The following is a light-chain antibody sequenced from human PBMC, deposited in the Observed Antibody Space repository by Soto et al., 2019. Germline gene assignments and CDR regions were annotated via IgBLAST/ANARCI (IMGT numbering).Light chain of an antibody. Sequence: QSVLTQPPSVSAAPGQKVTISCSGSNANTGTKYISWYQQFPGRAPKLLIYDIDKRPSGIPDRFSGSKSGTSATLGIAGLQTGGEADYFCGTWAGSRWVFGGGPKPTVL. CDR2: DID. J-gene: IGLJ3*02. CDR1: NANTGTKY. CDR3: GTWAGSRWV. V-gene: IGLV1-51*01.